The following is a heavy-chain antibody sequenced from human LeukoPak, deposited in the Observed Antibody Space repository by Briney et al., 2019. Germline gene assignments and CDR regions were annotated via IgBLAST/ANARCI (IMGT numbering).Heavy chain of an antibody. CDR2: ISGSGVST. Sequence: PGGSLRLSCAASGFTFSSYAMSWVRQAPGPGLEWVSAISGSGVSTYYAATVTGRFTISRDNSKNTLYLQRNSLRAEDPAVYYCASLPCDFCSGYDFEPADYWGQGTLVTVSS. CDR1: GFTFSSYA. V-gene: IGHV3-23*01. J-gene: IGHJ4*02. D-gene: IGHD3-3*01. CDR3: ASLPCDFCSGYDFEPADY.